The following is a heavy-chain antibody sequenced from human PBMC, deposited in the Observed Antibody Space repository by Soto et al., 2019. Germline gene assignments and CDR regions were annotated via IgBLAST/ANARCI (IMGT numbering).Heavy chain of an antibody. Sequence: QVQLVQSGAEVKKPGASVKVSCKASGYTFTSYAMHWVRQAPGQRLEWMGWINAGNGNTKYSQKFQGRVTITRDTSASTADMELGSVRSEDTAVYYCAREEGRVRGVISLGYDTLGGWFDPWGQGTLVTVSS. CDR2: INAGNGNT. V-gene: IGHV1-3*01. CDR3: AREEGRVRGVISLGYDTLGGWFDP. J-gene: IGHJ5*02. D-gene: IGHD3-10*01. CDR1: GYTFTSYA.